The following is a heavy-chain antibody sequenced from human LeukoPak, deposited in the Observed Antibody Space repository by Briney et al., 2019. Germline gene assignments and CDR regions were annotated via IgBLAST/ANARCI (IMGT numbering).Heavy chain of an antibody. CDR2: IYSGGST. Sequence: GGSLRLSCAASGFTISSNYMSWVRQAPGKGLEWVSVIYSGGSTYYADSVKGRFTISRDNSKNTLYLQMNSLRAEDTAVYYCARDLGYCTNGVCHTRFDYWGQGTLVTVSS. CDR3: ARDLGYCTNGVCHTRFDY. J-gene: IGHJ4*02. D-gene: IGHD2-8*01. CDR1: GFTISSNY. V-gene: IGHV3-53*01.